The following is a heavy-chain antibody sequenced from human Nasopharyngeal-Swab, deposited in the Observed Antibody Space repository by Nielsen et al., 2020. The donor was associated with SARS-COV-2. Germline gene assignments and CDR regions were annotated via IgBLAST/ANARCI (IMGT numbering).Heavy chain of an antibody. V-gene: IGHV4-31*02. J-gene: IGHJ2*01. D-gene: IGHD6-19*01. CDR2: IYYSGST. Sequence: WIRQPPGKGLEWIGYIYYSGSTYYNPSLKSRVTISVDTSKNQFSLKLSSVTAADTAVYYCARDLRYSSGWSPGRYFDLWGRGTLVTVSS. CDR3: ARDLRYSSGWSPGRYFDL.